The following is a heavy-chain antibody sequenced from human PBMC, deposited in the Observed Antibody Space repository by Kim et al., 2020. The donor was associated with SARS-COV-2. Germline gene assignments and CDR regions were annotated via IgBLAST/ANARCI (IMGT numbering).Heavy chain of an antibody. V-gene: IGHV1-58*01. CDR1: GFTFTSSA. CDR2: IVVGSGNT. J-gene: IGHJ3*02. CDR3: AADPRYYYDSRSPDAFDI. D-gene: IGHD3-22*01. Sequence: SVKVSCKASGFTFTSSAVQWVRQARGQRLEWIGWIVVGSGNTNYAQKFQERVTITRDMSTSTAYMELSSLRSEDTAVYYCAADPRYYYDSRSPDAFDIWGQGTMVTVSS.